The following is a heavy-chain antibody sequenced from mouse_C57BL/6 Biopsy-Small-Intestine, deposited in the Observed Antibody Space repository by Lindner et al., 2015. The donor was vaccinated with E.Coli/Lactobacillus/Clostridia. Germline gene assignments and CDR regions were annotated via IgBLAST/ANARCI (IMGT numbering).Heavy chain of an antibody. V-gene: IGHV14-4*01. Sequence: VQLQESGAELVRPEASVKLSCTASGFNIKDDYMHWVKQRPEQGLEWIGWIDPENGDTEYASKFQGKATITADTSSNTAYLQLSSLTSEDTAVYYCTGITTRPWYFDVWGTGTTVTVSS. D-gene: IGHD1-1*01. CDR1: GFNIKDDY. CDR3: TGITTRPWYFDV. J-gene: IGHJ1*03. CDR2: IDPENGDT.